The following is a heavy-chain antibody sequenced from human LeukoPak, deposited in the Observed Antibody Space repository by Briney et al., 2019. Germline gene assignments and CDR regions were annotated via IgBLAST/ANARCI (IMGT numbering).Heavy chain of an antibody. CDR2: IYTSGST. D-gene: IGHD3-10*01. CDR1: GGSISSYY. V-gene: IGHV4-4*07. J-gene: IGHJ5*02. Sequence: SETLSLTCTVSGGSISSYYWSWIRQPAGKGLEWIGRIYTSGSTNYNPSLKSRVTMSVDTSKNQFSLKLSSVTAADTAVYYCARDVMVRGEDWFDPWGQGTLVTVSS. CDR3: ARDVMVRGEDWFDP.